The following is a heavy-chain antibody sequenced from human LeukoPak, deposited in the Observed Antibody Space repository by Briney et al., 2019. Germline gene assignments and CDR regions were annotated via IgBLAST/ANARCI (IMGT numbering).Heavy chain of an antibody. D-gene: IGHD5-24*01. CDR1: GFTFDDYA. Sequence: HAGRSLRFSCAASGFTFDDYAMLWVRPAPGKGLEWGSGISWNSGSIGYADSVKGLITISRDNAKNSLYLQMNSLRAEDTALYYCAKDVRDGYNYDYFDYWGQGTLVTVSS. V-gene: IGHV3-9*01. CDR3: AKDVRDGYNYDYFDY. CDR2: ISWNSGSI. J-gene: IGHJ4*02.